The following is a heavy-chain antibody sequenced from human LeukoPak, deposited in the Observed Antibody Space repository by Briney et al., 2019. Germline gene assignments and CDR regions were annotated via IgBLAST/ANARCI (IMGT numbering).Heavy chain of an antibody. CDR1: GFTFSSYA. Sequence: GGSLRLSCAASGFTFSSYAMSWVRQAPGKGLEWVSAISGSGGSTYYADSVKGRFTISRDNAKNSLYLQMNSLRAEDTAVYYCARSSRLGRWLQFNYFDYWGQGTLVTVSS. V-gene: IGHV3-23*01. CDR2: ISGSGGST. D-gene: IGHD5-24*01. CDR3: ARSSRLGRWLQFNYFDY. J-gene: IGHJ4*02.